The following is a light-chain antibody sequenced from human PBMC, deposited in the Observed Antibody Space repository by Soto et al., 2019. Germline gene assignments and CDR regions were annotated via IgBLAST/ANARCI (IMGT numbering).Light chain of an antibody. CDR1: SSDVGSYNF. CDR3: CSYAGSSTWV. V-gene: IGLV2-23*01. Sequence: ALTQPASVSGSPGQSITIPCTGTSSDVGSYNFVSWYQQHPGKAPKVMIYEGSKRPSGVSNRFSGSKSGNTASLTISGLQAEDEADYYCCSYAGSSTWVFGTGTKLTVL. J-gene: IGLJ1*01. CDR2: EGS.